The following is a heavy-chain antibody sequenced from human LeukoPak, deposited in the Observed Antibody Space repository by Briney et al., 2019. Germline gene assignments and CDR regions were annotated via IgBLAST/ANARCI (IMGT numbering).Heavy chain of an antibody. D-gene: IGHD2/OR15-2a*01. V-gene: IGHV1-2*02. J-gene: IGHJ4*01. CDR1: AYTFSDYY. CDR3: AIKRIHGNPFDY. CDR2: FHPSSGGA. Sequence: GSVKVSCKASAYTFSDYYVHWVRQAPGQGLEWMGWFHPSSGGAGYAQKFQGRVIMTRDTYISTAYMQLTRLTSDDTAVYYCAIKRIHGNPFDYWGQGTLVTVSS.